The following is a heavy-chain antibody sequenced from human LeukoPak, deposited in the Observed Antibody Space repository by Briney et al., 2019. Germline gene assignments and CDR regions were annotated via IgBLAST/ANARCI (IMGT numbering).Heavy chain of an antibody. D-gene: IGHD3-22*01. J-gene: IGHJ4*02. CDR3: AREGGGDSSGMIFDY. V-gene: IGHV4-59*02. CDR1: GGSVSDYY. CDR2: IYYTGST. Sequence: SETLSLTCTVSGGSVSDYYWSWIRQSPGKGLEWIGYIYYTGSTSYNPSLRSRVTISVDTSKNQFSLKLSSVTAADTAVYYCAREGGGDSSGMIFDYWGQGTLVTVSS.